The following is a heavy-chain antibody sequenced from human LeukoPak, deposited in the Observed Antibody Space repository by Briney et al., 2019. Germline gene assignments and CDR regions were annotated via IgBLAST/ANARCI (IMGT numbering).Heavy chain of an antibody. V-gene: IGHV3-66*01. CDR3: ASGPLYYGSGEFDY. Sequence: GGSLRLSCAASGFTVSSNYMSWVRQAPGKGLEWVSVIYSGGSTYYADSVKGRFTISRDNSKNTLYLQMNSLRAEDTAVYYCASGPLYYGSGEFDYWGQGTLVTVSS. J-gene: IGHJ4*02. CDR1: GFTVSSNY. CDR2: IYSGGST. D-gene: IGHD3-10*01.